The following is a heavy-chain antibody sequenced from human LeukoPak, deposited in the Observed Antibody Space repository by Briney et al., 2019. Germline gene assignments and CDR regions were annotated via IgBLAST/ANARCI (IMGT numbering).Heavy chain of an antibody. CDR2: INHSGST. CDR3: ARPGGKRPRWYFDL. J-gene: IGHJ2*01. Sequence: PSETLSLTCAVYGGSFSGYYWSWIRQPPGKGLEWIGEINHSGSTNYNPSLKSRVTISVDTSKNQFSLKLSSVTAADTAVYYCARPGGKRPRWYFDLWGRGTLVTVSS. CDR1: GGSFSGYY. V-gene: IGHV4-34*01. D-gene: IGHD4-23*01.